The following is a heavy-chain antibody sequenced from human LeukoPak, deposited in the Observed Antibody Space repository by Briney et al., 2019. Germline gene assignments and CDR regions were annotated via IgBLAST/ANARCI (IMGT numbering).Heavy chain of an antibody. CDR1: GFTVSSNY. V-gene: IGHV3-53*01. CDR3: ARDDYYDSSGYPGAFDI. Sequence: GGSLRLPCAASGFTVSSNYMSWVRQAPGKGLEWVSVIYSGGSTYYADSVKGRFTISRDNSKNTLYLQMNSLRAEDTAVYYCARDDYYDSSGYPGAFDIWGQGTMVTVSS. D-gene: IGHD3-22*01. CDR2: IYSGGST. J-gene: IGHJ3*02.